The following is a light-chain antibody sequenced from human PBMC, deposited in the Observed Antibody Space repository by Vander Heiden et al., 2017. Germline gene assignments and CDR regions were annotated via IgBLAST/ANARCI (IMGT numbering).Light chain of an antibody. CDR2: GAS. V-gene: IGKV3-15*01. CDR3: QQYSNWPPTWT. CDR1: QSVSSN. J-gene: IGKJ1*01. Sequence: EMVMTQSPATLSVSPGERATLSCRASQSVSSNLAWYQQKPGQAPRLLIYGASTRATGIPARFSGSGSGTEFTLTISSLQSEDFAVYYCQQYSNWPPTWTFGQGTKVEIK.